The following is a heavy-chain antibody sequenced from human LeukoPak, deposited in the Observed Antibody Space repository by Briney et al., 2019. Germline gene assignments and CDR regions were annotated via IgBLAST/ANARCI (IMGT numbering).Heavy chain of an antibody. J-gene: IGHJ4*02. Sequence: PSETLSLTCTVSGVSISSYYWSWIRQPAGKGLEWVWRIYTSGSTNYNPSLKSRVTMSVDTSKNQFSLKMSSVTAAEKAVYYCALEGGDFYGSGSPDYWGQGTLVTVSS. CDR2: IYTSGST. V-gene: IGHV4-4*07. CDR1: GVSISSYY. D-gene: IGHD3-10*01. CDR3: ALEGGDFYGSGSPDY.